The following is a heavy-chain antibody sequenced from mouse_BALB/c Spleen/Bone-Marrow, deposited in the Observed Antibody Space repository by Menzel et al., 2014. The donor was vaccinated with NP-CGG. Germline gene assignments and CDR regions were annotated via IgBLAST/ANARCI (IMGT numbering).Heavy chain of an antibody. CDR2: IHPYNGDT. V-gene: IGHV1-37*01. Sequence: EVQLQQSGPELVKPWASVKLSCRASGFSFTDYFINWVKQSHGKSLEWIGRIHPYNGDTFYNQKFKVKATLTVDKSSNTARMELLSLTSEDSAVYYCGRYGYDAMDFWGQGTSVTVSS. CDR1: GFSFTDYF. D-gene: IGHD1-1*02. J-gene: IGHJ4*01. CDR3: GRYGYDAMDF.